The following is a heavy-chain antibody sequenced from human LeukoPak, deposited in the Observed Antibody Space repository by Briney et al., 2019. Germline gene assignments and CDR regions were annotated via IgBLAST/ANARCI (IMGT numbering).Heavy chain of an antibody. CDR1: GGSIRSGSYY. J-gene: IGHJ6*03. CDR3: ARHGGYCGNTTCRLDYYHYMDV. CDR2: VFYSGST. D-gene: IGHD2-2*01. V-gene: IGHV4-39*01. Sequence: SETLSLTCTVSGGSIRSGSYYWGWIRQSPGKGLEWIGSVFYSGSTFYKPSLKSRVTISVDTSKNQFSLKLSSVTAADTSVYYCARHGGYCGNTTCRLDYYHYMDVWGKGTTVAVSS.